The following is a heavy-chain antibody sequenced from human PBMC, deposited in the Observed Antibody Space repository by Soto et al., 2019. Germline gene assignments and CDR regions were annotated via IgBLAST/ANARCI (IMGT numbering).Heavy chain of an antibody. CDR2: IDPSDSYT. V-gene: IGHV5-10-1*01. J-gene: IGHJ3*02. Sequence: PGESVKISCKGSGYSFTSYWISWVRQMPGKGLEWMGRIDPSDSYTNYSPSFQGHVTISADKSISTAYLQWSSLKASDTAMYYCARRFYYYDSSGYPSRLGDAFDIWGQGTMVTVSS. CDR1: GYSFTSYW. CDR3: ARRFYYYDSSGYPSRLGDAFDI. D-gene: IGHD3-22*01.